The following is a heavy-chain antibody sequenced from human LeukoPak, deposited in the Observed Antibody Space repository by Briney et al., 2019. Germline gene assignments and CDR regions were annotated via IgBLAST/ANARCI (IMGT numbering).Heavy chain of an antibody. Sequence: ASVKVSCKASGYTFTGYYMHWVRQAPGQGLEGMGRINPNSGGTNYAQKFESRVTITRDTSISTAYMELSRLRSDDTAVYYCAREGVYGDYVGWGQGTLVTVSS. CDR3: AREGVYGDYVG. J-gene: IGHJ1*01. D-gene: IGHD4-17*01. CDR2: INPNSGGT. V-gene: IGHV1-2*06. CDR1: GYTFTGYY.